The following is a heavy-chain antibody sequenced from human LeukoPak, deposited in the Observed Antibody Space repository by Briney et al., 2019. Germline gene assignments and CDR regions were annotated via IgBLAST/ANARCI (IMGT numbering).Heavy chain of an antibody. CDR2: MSGSGGST. D-gene: IGHD2-15*01. CDR1: GFTFSSYA. V-gene: IGHV3-23*01. Sequence: GGSLRLSCAASGFTFSSYAMSWVRQAPGKGLEWVSAMSGSGGSTCYADSVRGRFTISRDNSKSTLFLQMNSLRAEDTAVYYCAKGRVVVAATALFDYWGQGTLVTVSS. J-gene: IGHJ4*02. CDR3: AKGRVVVAATALFDY.